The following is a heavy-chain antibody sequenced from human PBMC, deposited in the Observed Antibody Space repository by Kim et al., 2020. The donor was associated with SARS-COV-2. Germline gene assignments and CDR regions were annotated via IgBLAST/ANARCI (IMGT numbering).Heavy chain of an antibody. V-gene: IGHV7-4-1*02. CDR2: INTNTGNP. CDR1: GYTFTSYA. CDR3: ARDMYSGSYWFSAFDP. J-gene: IGHJ5*02. Sequence: ASVKVSCKASGYTFTSYAMNWVRQAPGQGLEWMGWINTNTGNPTYAQGFTGRFVFSLDTSVSTAYLQISSLKAEDTAVYYCARDMYSGSYWFSAFDPWGQGTLVTVSS. D-gene: IGHD1-26*01.